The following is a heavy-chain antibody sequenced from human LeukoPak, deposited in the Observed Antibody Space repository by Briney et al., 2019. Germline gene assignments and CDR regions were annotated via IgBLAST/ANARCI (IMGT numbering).Heavy chain of an antibody. CDR2: IYHSGST. D-gene: IGHD6-6*01. CDR3: ARVLGGYSSSYKRRYFDY. V-gene: IGHV4-38-2*02. Sequence: SETLSLTCTVSGYSISSGYYWGWIRQPPGKGLEWIGSIYHSGSTYYNPSLKSRVTISVDTSKNQFSLKLSSVTAADTAVYYCARVLGGYSSSYKRRYFDYWGQGTLVTVSS. CDR1: GYSISSGYY. J-gene: IGHJ4*02.